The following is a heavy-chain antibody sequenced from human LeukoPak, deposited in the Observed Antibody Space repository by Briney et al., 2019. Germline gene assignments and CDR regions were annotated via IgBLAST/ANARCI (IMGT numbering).Heavy chain of an antibody. J-gene: IGHJ6*02. D-gene: IGHD3-16*01. V-gene: IGHV3-7*03. Sequence: PGGSLRLSCAASGFTFSSYWMSWVRQAPGKGLEWVANIRQDGNEKYYVDSVKGRFIISRDNAKNSLYLQMSNLRAEDTAVYFCARGGGLDVWGQGATVTVSS. CDR3: ARGGGLDV. CDR1: GFTFSSYW. CDR2: IRQDGNEK.